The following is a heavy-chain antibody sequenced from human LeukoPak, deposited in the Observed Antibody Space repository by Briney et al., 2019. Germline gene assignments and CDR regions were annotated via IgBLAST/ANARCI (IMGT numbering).Heavy chain of an antibody. V-gene: IGHV1-18*01. D-gene: IGHD3-10*01. CDR2: ISAYYGNT. Sequence: ASVKASCKASGYTFTTYAMNWVRQAPGHGLEWMGWISAYYGNTELAQKVQGRVTLATGAFTSTAYVELRSLTSDDTAVYFGERGGSKSRRGDDAFDIWGQGTRVTVSS. CDR1: GYTFTTYA. J-gene: IGHJ3*02. CDR3: ERGGSKSRRGDDAFDI.